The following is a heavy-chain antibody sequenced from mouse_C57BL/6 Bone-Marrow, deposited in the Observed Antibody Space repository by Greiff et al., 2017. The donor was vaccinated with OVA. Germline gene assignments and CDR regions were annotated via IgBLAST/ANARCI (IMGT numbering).Heavy chain of an antibody. D-gene: IGHD1-1*01. Sequence: EVKLMESGPELVKPGDSVKISCKASGYSFTGYFMNWVMQSHGKSLEWIGRINPYNGDTFYNQKFKGKATLTVDKSSSTAHMELRSLTSEDSAVYYCARDYYGSSYGDWYFDVWGTGTTVTVSS. CDR1: GYSFTGYF. CDR3: ARDYYGSSYGDWYFDV. V-gene: IGHV1-20*01. CDR2: INPYNGDT. J-gene: IGHJ1*03.